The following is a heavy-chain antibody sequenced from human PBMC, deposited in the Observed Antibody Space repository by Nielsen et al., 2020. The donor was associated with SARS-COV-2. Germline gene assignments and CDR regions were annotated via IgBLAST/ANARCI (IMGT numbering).Heavy chain of an antibody. CDR2: VSHSGST. CDR1: GGSVSSNDW. V-gene: IGHV4-4*02. D-gene: IGHD5-12*01. J-gene: IGHJ4*02. Sequence: SETLSLTCAVSGGSVSSNDWWTWVRQSPGKGLEWIGEVSHSGSTNYSPSLKSRVTLSMDKSRRQFSLRLASVSAADTAVYFCARHAIYSDFDQHFDSWGQGTLVTVSS. CDR3: ARHAIYSDFDQHFDS.